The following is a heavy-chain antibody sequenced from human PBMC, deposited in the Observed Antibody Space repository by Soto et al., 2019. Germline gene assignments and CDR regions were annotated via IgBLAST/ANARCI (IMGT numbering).Heavy chain of an antibody. CDR2: IYFSGAT. Sequence: QLQLQESGPGLVRPSDTLSLTCTVSSGSISSSTYHWAWIRQAPGKGLEWIGSIYFSGATYYSPSLKTRVTLFVDTSQNLFSLKLSSVTAADTAVYYCAAEIALAGHYWGQGILVTVSS. D-gene: IGHD6-13*01. CDR3: AAEIALAGHY. CDR1: SGSISSSTYH. J-gene: IGHJ4*02. V-gene: IGHV4-39*01.